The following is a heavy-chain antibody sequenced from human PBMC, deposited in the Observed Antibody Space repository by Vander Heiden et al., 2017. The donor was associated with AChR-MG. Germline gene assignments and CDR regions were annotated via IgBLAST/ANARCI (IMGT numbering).Heavy chain of an antibody. J-gene: IGHJ4*02. D-gene: IGHD3-10*01. CDR3: ARGRRDYYGSGSYYGSDY. V-gene: IGHV4-34*01. Sequence: QVQLQQWGAELLKPSETLSLTCAVYGGSFRGYYWSWIRQPPGKGLEWIGEINHSGSTNYNPSFKRRVTISVDTSKNQFSLKLSSVTAADTAVYYCARGRRDYYGSGSYYGSDYWGQGTLVTVSS. CDR2: INHSGST. CDR1: GGSFRGYY.